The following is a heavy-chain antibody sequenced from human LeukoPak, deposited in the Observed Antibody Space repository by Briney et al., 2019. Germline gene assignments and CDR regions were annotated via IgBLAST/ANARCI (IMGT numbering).Heavy chain of an antibody. CDR1: GVSISSYY. V-gene: IGHV4-59*01. Sequence: SETLSLICTVSGVSISSYYWNWIRQPPGKGLEWIGYIYYSGSTNYNPSLKSRVTISVDASKNQISLKLSSVTAADTAVYYCTRPYYYDSSGSPDYWGQGTLVTVSS. D-gene: IGHD3-22*01. J-gene: IGHJ4*02. CDR3: TRPYYYDSSGSPDY. CDR2: IYYSGST.